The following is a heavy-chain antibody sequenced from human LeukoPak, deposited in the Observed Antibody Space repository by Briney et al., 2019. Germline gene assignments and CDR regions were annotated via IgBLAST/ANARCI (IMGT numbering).Heavy chain of an antibody. CDR3: ARDVSFTDFRYYDY. D-gene: IGHD3-3*01. CDR1: GYTFTSYG. CDR2: ISAYNGNT. J-gene: IGHJ4*02. Sequence: ASVKVSCKSSGYTFTSYGIICVRQPPGQGLEWMGWISAYNGNTNYAQKLQGRVTMTTDTSTSTAYMELRSLRSDDTAVYYCARDVSFTDFRYYDYWGQGTLVTVSS. V-gene: IGHV1-18*01.